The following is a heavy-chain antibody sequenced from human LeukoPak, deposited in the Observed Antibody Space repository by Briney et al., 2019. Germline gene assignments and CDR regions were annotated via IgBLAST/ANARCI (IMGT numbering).Heavy chain of an antibody. CDR1: GGSISSYY. CDR3: ARLLIVGESYYFDY. V-gene: IGHV4-59*01. D-gene: IGHD1-26*01. Sequence: SETLSLTCTVSGGSISSYYWSWIRQPPGKGLEWIGYIYYSGSTNYNPSLKSRVTISVDTSKNQFSLKLSSVTAADTAVYYCARLLIVGESYYFDYWGQGTLVTVSS. J-gene: IGHJ4*02. CDR2: IYYSGST.